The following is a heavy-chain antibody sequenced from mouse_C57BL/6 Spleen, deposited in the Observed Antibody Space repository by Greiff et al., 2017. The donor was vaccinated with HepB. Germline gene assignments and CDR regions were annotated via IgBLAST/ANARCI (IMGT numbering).Heavy chain of an antibody. J-gene: IGHJ1*03. CDR3: ARLRPYWYFDV. CDR1: GYSITSDY. Sequence: EVQLQQSGPGLAKPSQTLSLTCSVTGYSITSDYWNWIWKFPGNKLEYMGYISYSGSTYYNPSLKSRISITRDTSKNQYYLQLNSVTTEDTATYYGARLRPYWYFDVWGTGTTVTVSS. V-gene: IGHV3-8*01. D-gene: IGHD1-2*01. CDR2: ISYSGST.